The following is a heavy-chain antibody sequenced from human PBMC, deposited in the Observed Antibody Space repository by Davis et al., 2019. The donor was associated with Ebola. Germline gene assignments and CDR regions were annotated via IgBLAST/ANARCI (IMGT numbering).Heavy chain of an antibody. CDR3: TSTGTTVVTPKDY. V-gene: IGHV3-53*01. J-gene: IGHJ4*02. D-gene: IGHD4-23*01. Sequence: GGSLRLSCAASGFTVSSNYMSWVRQAPGKGLEWVSVIYSGGSTYYADSVKGRFTISRDNSKNTLYLQMNSLKTEDTAVYYCTSTGTTVVTPKDYWGQGTLVTVSS. CDR1: GFTVSSNY. CDR2: IYSGGST.